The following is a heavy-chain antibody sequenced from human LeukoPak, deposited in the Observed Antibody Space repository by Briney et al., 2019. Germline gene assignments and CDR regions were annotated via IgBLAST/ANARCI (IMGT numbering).Heavy chain of an antibody. Sequence: PLETLSLTCTVSGGSISSSSYYWGWIRQPPGKGLEWIGSIYYTGSTYYNPSLKSRVTISVDTSKNQFSLKLSSVTAADTAVYYCARYLPAARPYWFDPWGQGTLVTVSS. CDR2: IYYTGST. J-gene: IGHJ5*02. D-gene: IGHD2-2*01. CDR1: GGSISSSSYY. CDR3: ARYLPAARPYWFDP. V-gene: IGHV4-39*07.